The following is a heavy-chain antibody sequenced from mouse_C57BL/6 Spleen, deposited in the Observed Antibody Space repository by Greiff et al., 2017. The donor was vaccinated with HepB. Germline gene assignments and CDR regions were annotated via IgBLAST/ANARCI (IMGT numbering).Heavy chain of an antibody. D-gene: IGHD1-1*01. Sequence: VQLKESGGGLVQPGGSMKLSCVASGFTFSNYWMNWVRQSPEKGLEWVAQIRLKSDNYATHYAESVKGRFTISRDDSKSSVYLQMNNLRAEDTGIYYCTVTTVVATKGDYWGQGTTLTVSS. CDR3: TVTTVVATKGDY. V-gene: IGHV6-3*01. CDR1: GFTFSNYW. CDR2: IRLKSDNYAT. J-gene: IGHJ2*01.